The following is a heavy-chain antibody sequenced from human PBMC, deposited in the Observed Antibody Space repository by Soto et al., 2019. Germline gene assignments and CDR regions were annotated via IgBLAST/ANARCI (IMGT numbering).Heavy chain of an antibody. D-gene: IGHD6-13*01. J-gene: IGHJ5*02. CDR1: GGSISSGGYS. CDR3: ARLIAAAMFDP. CDR2: IYHSGST. Sequence: QLQLQESGSGLVKPSQTLSLTCAVSGGSISSGGYSWSWIRQPPGKGLEWIGYIYHSGSTYYNPSLKSXXTXSXXRSKNQFSLKLSSVTAADTAVYYCARLIAAAMFDPWGQGTLVPVSS. V-gene: IGHV4-30-2*01.